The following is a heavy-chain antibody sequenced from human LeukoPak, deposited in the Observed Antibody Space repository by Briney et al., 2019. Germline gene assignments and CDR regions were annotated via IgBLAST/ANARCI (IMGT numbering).Heavy chain of an antibody. CDR2: INHSGST. D-gene: IGHD3-22*01. CDR1: GGSFSGYY. V-gene: IGHV4-34*01. J-gene: IGHJ4*02. Sequence: PSETLSLTCAVYGGSFSGYYWSWIRQPPGKGLEWIGEINHSGSTNYNPSLKSRVIISVDTSKNQFSLKLSSVTAADTAVYYCARGGITMIPLARWGQGTLVTVSS. CDR3: ARGGITMIPLAR.